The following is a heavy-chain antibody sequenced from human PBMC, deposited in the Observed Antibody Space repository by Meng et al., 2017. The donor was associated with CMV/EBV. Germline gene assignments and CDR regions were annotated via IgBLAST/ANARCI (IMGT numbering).Heavy chain of an antibody. V-gene: IGHV3-66*02. CDR2: IYSGGST. J-gene: IGHJ6*02. D-gene: IGHD1-14*01. CDR3: ARDHVRAGYYYYGMDV. CDR1: GFTVSSNY. Sequence: GGSLRLSCAASGFTVSSNYMSWVRQAPGKGLEWVSVIYSGGSTYYADSVKGRLTISRDNSTNTLYLQMNSLRAEDTAVYYCARDHVRAGYYYYGMDVWGQGTTVTVSS.